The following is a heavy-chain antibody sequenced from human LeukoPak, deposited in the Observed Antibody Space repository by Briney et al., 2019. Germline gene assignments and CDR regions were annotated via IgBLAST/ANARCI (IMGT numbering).Heavy chain of an antibody. J-gene: IGHJ6*03. D-gene: IGHD3-10*01. Sequence: GASVKVSCKASGYTFISYGISWVRQAPGQGLEWMGWISAYNGNRNYAQKFQGRVTMTIDTSTSTAYMELRSLRSDDTAVYYCARVHGSGSYRGYYYYYMDVWGKGTTVTVSS. CDR1: GYTFISYG. CDR2: ISAYNGNR. V-gene: IGHV1-18*01. CDR3: ARVHGSGSYRGYYYYYMDV.